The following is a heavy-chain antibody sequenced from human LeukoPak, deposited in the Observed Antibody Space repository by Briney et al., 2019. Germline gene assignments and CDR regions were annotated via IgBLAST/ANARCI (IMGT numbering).Heavy chain of an antibody. J-gene: IGHJ4*02. Sequence: PGGSLRLSCEASGFTFSNYWMSWVRQAPGKGLEWVANIKQDGSEKYYLDSVEGRFTISRDNAKNSLYLQMNSLRAEDTAVYYCARDFFGSARFYRSDPFDYWGQGTLVSVSS. CDR1: GFTFSNYW. CDR2: IKQDGSEK. CDR3: ARDFFGSARFYRSDPFDY. V-gene: IGHV3-7*01. D-gene: IGHD3-10*01.